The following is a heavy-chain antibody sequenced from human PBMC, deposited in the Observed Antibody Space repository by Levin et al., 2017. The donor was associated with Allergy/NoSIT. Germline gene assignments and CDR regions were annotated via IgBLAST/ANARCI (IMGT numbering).Heavy chain of an antibody. CDR1: GFTFSSYG. J-gene: IGHJ1*01. V-gene: IGHV3-30*18. CDR2: ISYDGSNK. Sequence: GGSLRLSCAASGFTFSSYGMHWVRQAPGKGLEWVAVISYDGSNKYYADSVKGRFTISRDNSKNTLYLQMNSLRAEDTAVYYCAKEGEAAADSGSYDVGQYFQHWGQGTLVTVSS. CDR3: AKEGEAAADSGSYDVGQYFQH. D-gene: IGHD1-26*01.